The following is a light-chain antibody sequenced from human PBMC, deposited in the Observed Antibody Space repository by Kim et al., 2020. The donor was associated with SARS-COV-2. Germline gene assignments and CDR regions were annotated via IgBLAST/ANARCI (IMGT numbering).Light chain of an antibody. J-gene: IGKJ2*01. CDR2: DAS. V-gene: IGKV1-33*01. Sequence: DIQMTQSPSSLSASAGDRVTITCQASQDIKNYLNWYQQKSGKAPKLLIYDASNLETGVPSRFSGSGSGTHFTLTITGLQPEDFATYYCQQYDNVPSYTFGQGTKLEI. CDR1: QDIKNY. CDR3: QQYDNVPSYT.